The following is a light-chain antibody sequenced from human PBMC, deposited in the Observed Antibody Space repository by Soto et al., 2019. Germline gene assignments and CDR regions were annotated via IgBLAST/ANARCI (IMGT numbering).Light chain of an antibody. CDR3: EAWDDSLYGAV. J-gene: IGLJ2*01. V-gene: IGLV1-44*01. Sequence: QSGLTQPPSASGTPGQRVTISWSGSSSNIGANPINWYQQLPGTAPKLLIYNNVQRPSGVPDRFSASKSGTSASLAISGLQSEDEADYYCEAWDDSLYGAVLGGGTKLTVL. CDR2: NNV. CDR1: SSNIGANP.